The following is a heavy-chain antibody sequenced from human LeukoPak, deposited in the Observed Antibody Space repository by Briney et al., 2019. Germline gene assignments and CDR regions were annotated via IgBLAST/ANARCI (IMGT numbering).Heavy chain of an antibody. CDR2: ISSGSTI. CDR1: GFTFSSYS. CDR3: ARVRNLRGDY. Sequence: GGSLRLSCAAPGFTFSSYSMNWVRQAPGNGLEWVSYISSGSTIYYADSVKGRFTISRDNAKNSLYLQMNSLRAEDTAVYYCARVRNLRGDYWGQGTLVTVSS. D-gene: IGHD4-17*01. V-gene: IGHV3-48*01. J-gene: IGHJ4*02.